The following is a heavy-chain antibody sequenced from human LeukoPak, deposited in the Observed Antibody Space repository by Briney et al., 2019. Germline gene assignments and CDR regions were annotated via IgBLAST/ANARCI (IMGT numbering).Heavy chain of an antibody. V-gene: IGHV3-23*01. CDR1: GFTFSSYG. Sequence: GGSLRLSCGVSGFTFSSYGMSWVRQAPGKGLEWVSAISGSGGSTYYADSVKGRFTISRDNSKNTLYLQMNSLRAEDTAVYYCAKDPYFKAAAGRYDYWGQGTLVTVSS. D-gene: IGHD6-13*01. CDR3: AKDPYFKAAAGRYDY. J-gene: IGHJ4*02. CDR2: ISGSGGST.